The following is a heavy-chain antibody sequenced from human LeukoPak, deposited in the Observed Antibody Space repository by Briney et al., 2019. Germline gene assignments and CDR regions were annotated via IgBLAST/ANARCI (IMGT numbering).Heavy chain of an antibody. Sequence: PGGSLRLSCSVSGFIFSNYPMHWVRQAPGKGLEYVSGIGSNGGRTYYGDSVKGRFTISRDNSKKTLFLQLSRLRAEDTAVYYCVEQNEAVEMATEFDYWGQGTLVTVSS. CDR3: VEQNEAVEMATEFDY. D-gene: IGHD5-24*01. J-gene: IGHJ4*02. V-gene: IGHV3-64D*09. CDR2: IGSNGGRT. CDR1: GFIFSNYP.